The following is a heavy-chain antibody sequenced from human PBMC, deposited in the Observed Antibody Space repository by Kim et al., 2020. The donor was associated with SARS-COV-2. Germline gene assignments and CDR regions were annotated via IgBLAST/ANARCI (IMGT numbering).Heavy chain of an antibody. CDR2: ISYDGNNK. CDR3: AKDQGEQQLVRQYFDY. D-gene: IGHD6-13*01. CDR1: GLTFSRNG. J-gene: IGHJ4*02. Sequence: GGSLRLSCAASGLTFSRNGMHWVRQAPGKGLEWVAVISYDGNNKYYADSVKGRFTISRDNSRNTLYLQMNGLRTEDTAVYYCAKDQGEQQLVRQYFDYWGQGTLVTVSS. V-gene: IGHV3-30*18.